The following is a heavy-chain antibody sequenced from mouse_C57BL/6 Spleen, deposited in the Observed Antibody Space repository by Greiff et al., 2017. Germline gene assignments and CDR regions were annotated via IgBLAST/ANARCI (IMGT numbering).Heavy chain of an antibody. V-gene: IGHV3-6*01. Sequence: EVQLVESGPGLVKPSQSLSLTCSVTGYSITSGYYWNWIRQFPGNKLEWMGYISYDGSNNYNPSLKNRISITRDTSKNQFFLKLNSVTTEDTATYYCATLRSGAMDYWGQGTSVTVSS. CDR2: ISYDGSN. CDR1: GYSITSGYY. D-gene: IGHD2-12*01. J-gene: IGHJ4*01. CDR3: ATLRSGAMDY.